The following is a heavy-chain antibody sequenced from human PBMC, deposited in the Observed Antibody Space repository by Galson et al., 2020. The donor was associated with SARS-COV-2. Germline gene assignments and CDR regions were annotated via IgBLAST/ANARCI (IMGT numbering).Heavy chain of an antibody. CDR3: ARGVYYGSARYNWFDP. CDR2: IWYDGSNK. D-gene: IGHD3-10*01. Sequence: GGSLRLSCAASGFTFSSYGMHWVRQAPGKGLEWVAVIWYDGSNKYYADSVKGRFTISRDNSKNTLYLQMNSLRAEDTAVYYCARGVYYGSARYNWFDPWGQGTLVTVSS. V-gene: IGHV3-33*01. CDR1: GFTFSSYG. J-gene: IGHJ5*02.